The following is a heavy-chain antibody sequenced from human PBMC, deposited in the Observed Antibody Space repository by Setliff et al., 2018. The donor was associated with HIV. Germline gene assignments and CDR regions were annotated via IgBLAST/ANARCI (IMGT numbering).Heavy chain of an antibody. J-gene: IGHJ4*02. V-gene: IGHV4-4*09. Sequence: TVSGGSISSYYWSWIRQPPGKGLEWIGYIYTSGSVNYNPSLNSRVTISVDTSKNQFSLKVNSVTAADTAVYYCARSPRIGVAGEFEYWGQGTLVTVSS. D-gene: IGHD6-19*01. CDR2: IYTSGSV. CDR3: ARSPRIGVAGEFEY. CDR1: GGSISSYY.